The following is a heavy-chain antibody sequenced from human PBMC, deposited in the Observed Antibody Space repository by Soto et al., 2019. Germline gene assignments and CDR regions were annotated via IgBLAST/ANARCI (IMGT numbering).Heavy chain of an antibody. CDR3: ARAESDYDILTGYFWFDP. D-gene: IGHD3-9*01. CDR1: GYTFTSYG. V-gene: IGHV1-18*01. J-gene: IGHJ5*02. Sequence: ASVKVSCKASGYTFTSYGISWVRQAPGQGLEWMGWISAYNGNTNYARKLQGRVTMTTDTSTSTAYMELRSLRSDDTAVYYCARAESDYDILTGYFWFDPWGQGTLVTVSS. CDR2: ISAYNGNT.